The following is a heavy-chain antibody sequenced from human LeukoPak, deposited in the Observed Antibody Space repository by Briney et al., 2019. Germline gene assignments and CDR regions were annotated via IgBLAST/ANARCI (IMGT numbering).Heavy chain of an antibody. CDR3: ARDSFVAASIAVKAGYYYYYMDV. D-gene: IGHD6-19*01. CDR1: GGSISSYY. V-gene: IGHV4-4*07. J-gene: IGHJ6*03. Sequence: SATLSLTCTVSGGSISSYYWSWIRQPAGKGLEWIGRIYTSGSTNYNPSLKSRVTMSVDTSKNQFSLKLSSVTAADTAVYYCARDSFVAASIAVKAGYYYYYMDVWGKGTTVTVSS. CDR2: IYTSGST.